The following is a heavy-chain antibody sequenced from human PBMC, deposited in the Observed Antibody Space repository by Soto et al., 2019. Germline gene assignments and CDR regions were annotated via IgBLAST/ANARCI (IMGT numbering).Heavy chain of an antibody. CDR3: TRDQHNPMLVVVR. CDR1: GFTFGDYA. Sequence: GGSLRLSCTASGFTFGDYAMSWFRQAPGKGLEWVGFIRSKAYGGTTEYAASVKGRFTISRDDSKSIAYLQMNSLKTEDTAVYYGTRDQHNPMLVVVRRGQGTLVTVSS. J-gene: IGHJ4*02. V-gene: IGHV3-49*03. CDR2: IRSKAYGGTT. D-gene: IGHD3-22*01.